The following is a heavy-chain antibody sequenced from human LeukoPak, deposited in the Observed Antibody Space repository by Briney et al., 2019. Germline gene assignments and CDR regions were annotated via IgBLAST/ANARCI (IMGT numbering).Heavy chain of an antibody. D-gene: IGHD6-13*01. J-gene: IGHJ4*02. V-gene: IGHV7-4-1*02. CDR1: GYTFNTYA. CDR3: ATSPGIAAPSGYYFDH. CDR2: INTNTGNP. Sequence: ASVKVSCKASGYTFNTYAMNWVRQAPGQGPEWMGWINTNTGNPTYAQGFTGRFVFSLDTSVSTAYLQISGLKAEDTAVYYCATSPGIAAPSGYYFDHWGQGTLVTVSS.